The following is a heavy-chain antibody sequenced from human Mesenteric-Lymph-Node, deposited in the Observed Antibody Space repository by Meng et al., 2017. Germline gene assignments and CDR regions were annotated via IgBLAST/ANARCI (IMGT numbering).Heavy chain of an antibody. CDR3: ARDENRLGYSSNLPYGY. Sequence: GESLKISCAASGFTFSSYWMSWVRQAPGKGLEWVANIKQDGSEKYYVDSVKGRFIISRDNSKNTLYLEMNSLRAEDTAVYYCARDENRLGYSSNLPYGYWGQGKLVNGAS. V-gene: IGHV3-7*01. D-gene: IGHD6-13*01. J-gene: IGHJ4*02. CDR1: GFTFSSYW. CDR2: IKQDGSEK.